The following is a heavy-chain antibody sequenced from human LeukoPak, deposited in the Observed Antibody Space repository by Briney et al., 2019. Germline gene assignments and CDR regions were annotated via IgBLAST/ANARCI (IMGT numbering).Heavy chain of an antibody. CDR2: IRYDGSNK. J-gene: IGHJ6*03. Sequence: PVGSLRLSCAASGFTFRSYGMHWVRQAPGKGLEWVTFIRYDGSNKYYTDSVKGRFTISRDNSKNTLYLQMNSLRTEDTAVYYCAKDSYYYIDVWGKGTTVTVSS. CDR3: AKDSYYYIDV. V-gene: IGHV3-30*02. CDR1: GFTFRSYG.